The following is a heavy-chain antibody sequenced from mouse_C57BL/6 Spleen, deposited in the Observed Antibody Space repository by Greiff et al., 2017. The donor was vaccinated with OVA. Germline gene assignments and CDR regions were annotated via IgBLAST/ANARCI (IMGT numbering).Heavy chain of an antibody. V-gene: IGHV1-69*01. CDR1: GYTFTSYW. CDR2: IDPSDSYT. D-gene: IGHD2-2*01. Sequence: QVQLQQPGAELVMPGASVKLFCKASGYTFTSYWMHWVKQRPGQGLEWIGEIDPSDSYTNYNQKFKGKSTLTVDKSSSTAYMQLSSLTSEDSAVYYCARKDYGYDGYWGQGTTLTVSS. CDR3: ARKDYGYDGY. J-gene: IGHJ2*01.